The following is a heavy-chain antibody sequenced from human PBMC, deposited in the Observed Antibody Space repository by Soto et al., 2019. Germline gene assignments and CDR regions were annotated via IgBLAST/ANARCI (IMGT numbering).Heavy chain of an antibody. CDR2: IYYSGST. CDR1: GGSISSYY. CDR3: ARAKYSSGWSRKNWFDP. J-gene: IGHJ5*02. V-gene: IGHV4-59*01. D-gene: IGHD6-19*01. Sequence: SETLSLTCTVSGGSISSYYWSWIRQPPGKGLEWIGYIYYSGSTNYSPSLKSRVTISVDTSKNQFSLKLSSVTAADTAVYYCARAKYSSGWSRKNWFDPWGQGTLVTVSS.